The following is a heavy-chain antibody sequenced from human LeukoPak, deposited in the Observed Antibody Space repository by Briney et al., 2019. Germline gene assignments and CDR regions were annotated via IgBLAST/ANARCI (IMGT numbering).Heavy chain of an antibody. CDR2: THYSGSG. Sequence: SETLSLTCTVSGGSISSGSYYWTWTRQYPGKGLEWIGYTHYSGSGYNNPSLKSRVTISVDTSKSQFSLKLNSVTAADTAVYFCARAILTASGFVWHFDLWGRGTLVTVSS. J-gene: IGHJ2*01. D-gene: IGHD3-3*01. V-gene: IGHV4-31*03. CDR1: GGSISSGSYY. CDR3: ARAILTASGFVWHFDL.